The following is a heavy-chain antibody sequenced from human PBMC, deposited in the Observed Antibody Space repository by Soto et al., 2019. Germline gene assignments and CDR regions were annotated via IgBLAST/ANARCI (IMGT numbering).Heavy chain of an antibody. D-gene: IGHD3-10*01. V-gene: IGHV3-30*18. CDR1: GFTFSSFG. Sequence: QVQLVESGGGVVLPGRSLRLSCAASGFTFSSFGMHWVRQPPGKGLEWVAVISYDGSETDYADSVKSRFTISRDNSQNTVFLEMGSLRPEDTAVYYFANAPSRNWFGHLRDWGQGTQVTVSS. CDR3: ANAPSRNWFGHLRD. J-gene: IGHJ4*02. CDR2: ISYDGSET.